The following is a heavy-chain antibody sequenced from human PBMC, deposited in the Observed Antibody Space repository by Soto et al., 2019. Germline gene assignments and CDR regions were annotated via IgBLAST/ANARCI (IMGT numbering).Heavy chain of an antibody. CDR1: EFTFSSYA. V-gene: IGHV3-30-3*01. CDR3: XXXXXXXSYHYGMDV. J-gene: IGHJ6*02. CDR2: ISFDGANE. Sequence: QLVESGGRGVQPGRSLRLSCEASEFTFSSYAMHWVRQAPGRGLEWVALISFDGANEYYADSVKGRFIISRDNSKSXXXLXXXXXXXXXXXXXXXXXXXXXXSYHYGMDVWGQGTTVTVSS.